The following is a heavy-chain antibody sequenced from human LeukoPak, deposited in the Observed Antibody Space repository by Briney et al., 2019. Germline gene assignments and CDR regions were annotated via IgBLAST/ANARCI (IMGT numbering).Heavy chain of an antibody. CDR2: INHSGST. V-gene: IGHV4-34*01. J-gene: IGHJ3*02. CDR1: GGSFSGYY. D-gene: IGHD3-22*01. Sequence: SETLSLTCAVYGGSFSGYYWSWNRQPPGKGLEWIGEINHSGSTNYNPSLKSRVTISVDTSKNQFSLKLSSVTAADTAVYYCARRCTTYYYDSSGFPILTHDAFDIWGQGTMVTVSS. CDR3: ARRCTTYYYDSSGFPILTHDAFDI.